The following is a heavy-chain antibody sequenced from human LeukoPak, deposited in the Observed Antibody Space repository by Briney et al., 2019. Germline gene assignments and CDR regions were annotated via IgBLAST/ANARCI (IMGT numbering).Heavy chain of an antibody. CDR3: AGDYDILTGYEY. J-gene: IGHJ4*02. CDR1: GFTFSSYA. V-gene: IGHV3-23*01. Sequence: GGSLRLSCAASGFTFSSYAMSWVRQAPGKGLEWVSAISGSGGSTYYADSVKGRFTISRDNSKNTLYLQMNSLRAEDTAVYYRAGDYDILTGYEYWGQGTLVTVSS. D-gene: IGHD3-9*01. CDR2: ISGSGGST.